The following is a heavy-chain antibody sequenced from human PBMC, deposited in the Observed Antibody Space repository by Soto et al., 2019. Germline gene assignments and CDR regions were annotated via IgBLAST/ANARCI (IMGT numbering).Heavy chain of an antibody. V-gene: IGHV3-30-3*01. CDR1: GFTFSNYA. CDR3: ARKFRYESGTYLFDLDY. CDR2: ISYDGGTK. D-gene: IGHD3-10*01. Sequence: QVQLVESGGGVVQPGRSLRLSCAASGFTFSNYAVHWVRQAPGKGLEWVAVISYDGGTKNYADSVKGRFTISRDNSRNTLYLQMNSLRVEDTAVYYCARKFRYESGTYLFDLDYWGPGTLVTVSS. J-gene: IGHJ4*02.